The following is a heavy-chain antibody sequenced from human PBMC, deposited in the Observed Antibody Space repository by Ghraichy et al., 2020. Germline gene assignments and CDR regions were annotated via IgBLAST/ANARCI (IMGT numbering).Heavy chain of an antibody. Sequence: SQTLSLTCAISGDSVSSNSAAWNCIRQSPWRGLEWLGRTNYRGKWYNDYAVTVKRRITINPDTTKNQFSLKLNSVTPEDTADYYCARHRSSRSYYSDYWGQGTLVPFSS. D-gene: IGHD6-13*01. V-gene: IGHV6-1*01. CDR2: TNYRGKWYN. CDR1: GDSVSSNSAA. J-gene: IGHJ4*02. CDR3: ARHRSSRSYYSDY.